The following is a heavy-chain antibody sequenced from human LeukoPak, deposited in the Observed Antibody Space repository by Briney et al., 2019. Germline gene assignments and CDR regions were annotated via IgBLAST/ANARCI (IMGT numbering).Heavy chain of an antibody. Sequence: GGSLRLSCAASGFTFSSYAMSWVRQAPGKGLEWVSAISGSGGSTYYADSVKGRFTISRDNSKNTLYLQMNSLRAEDTAVYYCASRGYSYGDAFDIWGQGTMVTVSP. CDR2: ISGSGGST. D-gene: IGHD5-18*01. V-gene: IGHV3-23*01. CDR1: GFTFSSYA. J-gene: IGHJ3*02. CDR3: ASRGYSYGDAFDI.